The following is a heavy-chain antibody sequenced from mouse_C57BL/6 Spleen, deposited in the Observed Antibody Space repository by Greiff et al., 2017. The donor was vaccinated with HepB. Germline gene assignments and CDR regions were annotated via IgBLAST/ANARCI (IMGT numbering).Heavy chain of an antibody. D-gene: IGHD2-3*01. CDR2: IDPSDSYT. CDR3: AVRVYDGYFAY. J-gene: IGHJ3*01. Sequence: QVQLQQPGAELVMPGASVKLSCKASGYTFTSYWMHWVKQRPGQGLEWIGEIDPSDSYTNYNQKFKGKSTLTVDKSSSTAYMQLSSLTSEDSAVYYCAVRVYDGYFAYWGQGTLVTVSA. CDR1: GYTFTSYW. V-gene: IGHV1-69*01.